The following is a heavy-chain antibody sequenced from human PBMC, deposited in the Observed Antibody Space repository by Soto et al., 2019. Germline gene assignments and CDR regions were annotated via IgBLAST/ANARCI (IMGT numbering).Heavy chain of an antibody. D-gene: IGHD3-22*01. J-gene: IGHJ4*02. CDR1: GITISNYP. CDR2: ISGSGDRT. Sequence: PGGSLRLFCAASGITISNYPMSWVRQAPGKGLDWVSGISGSGDRTYYADSAKGRFTISKDISRNSLSLQLDSLGVGDMAVYFCVKDDGGYPSTAPHWGQGTLVTVSS. CDR3: VKDDGGYPSTAPH. V-gene: IGHV3-23*01.